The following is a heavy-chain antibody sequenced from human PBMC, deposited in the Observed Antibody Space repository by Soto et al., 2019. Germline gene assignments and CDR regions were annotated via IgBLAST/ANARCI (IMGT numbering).Heavy chain of an antibody. D-gene: IGHD3-10*01. Sequence: GESLKISCKGSGFIFATSWIGWVRQMPGKGLEWMGIIYPGVSDTKYSPSFQGLVTISADKSISTAYLQWSSLKASDTAIYYWARLRGEARHYYYGMDVWGQGTTVTVSS. J-gene: IGHJ6*02. CDR1: GFIFATSW. CDR3: ARLRGEARHYYYGMDV. CDR2: IYPGVSDT. V-gene: IGHV5-51*01.